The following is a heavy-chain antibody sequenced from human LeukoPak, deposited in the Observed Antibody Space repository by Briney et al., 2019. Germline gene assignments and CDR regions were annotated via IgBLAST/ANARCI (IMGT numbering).Heavy chain of an antibody. J-gene: IGHJ4*02. CDR3: AKDRNTYYYDSSGSPLDY. D-gene: IGHD3-22*01. CDR2: ISWNSGSI. CDR1: GFTFDDYA. V-gene: IGHV3-9*01. Sequence: GGSLRLSCAASGFTFDDYAMHGVRQAPGKGLEGVSRISWNSGSIGYADSVKGRFTISRDNAKNSLYLQMNSLRAEDTALYYCAKDRNTYYYDSSGSPLDYWGQGTLVTVSS.